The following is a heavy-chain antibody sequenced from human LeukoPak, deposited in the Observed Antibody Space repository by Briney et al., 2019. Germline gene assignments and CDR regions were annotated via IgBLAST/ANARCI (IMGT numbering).Heavy chain of an antibody. Sequence: GGSLRLSCAASGFTFSTYAMYWVRQAPGRGLEWVAVISYDVTTKYYADSVKGRFTISRDNSKNTLYLQMDSLRAEDSAVYYCVRDSKAGDYWGQGTLVTVPS. V-gene: IGHV3-30*04. CDR1: GFTFSTYA. D-gene: IGHD6-19*01. CDR3: VRDSKAGDY. J-gene: IGHJ4*02. CDR2: ISYDVTTK.